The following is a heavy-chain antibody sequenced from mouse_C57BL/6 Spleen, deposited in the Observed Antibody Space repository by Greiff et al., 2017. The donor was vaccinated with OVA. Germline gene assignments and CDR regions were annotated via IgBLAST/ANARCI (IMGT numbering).Heavy chain of an antibody. J-gene: IGHJ1*03. CDR2: INPNYGTT. CDR3: ARRDYYGSSYGYFDV. Sequence: VQLQQSGPELVKPGASVKISCKASGYSFTDYNMNWVKQSTGKSLEWIGVINPNYGTTSYNQKFKGKATLTVDRSSSTAYMQLSSLTSEDSAVYYCARRDYYGSSYGYFDVWGTGTTVTVSS. V-gene: IGHV1-39*01. D-gene: IGHD1-1*01. CDR1: GYSFTDYN.